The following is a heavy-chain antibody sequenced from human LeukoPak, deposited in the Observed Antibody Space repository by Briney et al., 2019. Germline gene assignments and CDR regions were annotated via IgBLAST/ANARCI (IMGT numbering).Heavy chain of an antibody. CDR3: ARGPYYIKYVHDY. CDR1: GYTFTGYY. CDR2: MHPNSGNT. Sequence: ASVKVSCKASGYTFTGYYMHWVRQAPGQGLEWMGWMHPNSGNTGYAQNFQGRVTMTRDTSKSTAYMELGSLGSEDTAMYYCARGPYYIKYVHDYWGQGTLVTVSS. J-gene: IGHJ4*02. V-gene: IGHV1-8*02. D-gene: IGHD4-11*01.